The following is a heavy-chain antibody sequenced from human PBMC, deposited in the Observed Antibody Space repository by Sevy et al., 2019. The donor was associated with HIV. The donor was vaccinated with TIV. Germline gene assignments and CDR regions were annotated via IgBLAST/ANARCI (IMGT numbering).Heavy chain of an antibody. CDR2: ISGSGGST. V-gene: IGHV3-23*01. Sequence: GGSLRLSCAASGFTFSSYVMSWVRQAPGKGLEWDSTISGSGGSTYYADSVKGRFTISRDNSKNTVYLQMNTLRAEDTAVYYCAKEAAMGYVWGQGTTVTVSS. CDR1: GFTFSSYV. J-gene: IGHJ6*02. CDR3: AKEAAMGYV. D-gene: IGHD5-18*01.